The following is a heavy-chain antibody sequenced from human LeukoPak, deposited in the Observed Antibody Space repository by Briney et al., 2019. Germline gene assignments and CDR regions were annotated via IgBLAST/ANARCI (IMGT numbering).Heavy chain of an antibody. CDR2: IYYSGST. D-gene: IGHD3-16*01. V-gene: IGHV4-61*01. CDR3: ARAVISFGAAVAKGFDC. CDR1: GGSVSSGSYY. Sequence: SETLSLTCTVSGGSVSSGSYYWSWIRLHPGKGLEWLGYIYYSGSTNYNPSLKSRVTMSVDTSKNQFSLKLSSVTAADTAVYYCARAVISFGAAVAKGFDCWGQGTLVTVSP. J-gene: IGHJ4*02.